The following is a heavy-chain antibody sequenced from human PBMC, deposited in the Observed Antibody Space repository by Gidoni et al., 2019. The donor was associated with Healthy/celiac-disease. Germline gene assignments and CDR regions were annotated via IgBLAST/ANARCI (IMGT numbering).Heavy chain of an antibody. J-gene: IGHJ4*02. D-gene: IGHD6-19*01. CDR1: GGSISSSSYY. Sequence: QLQLQESGPGLVKPSETLSLTCTVSGGSISSSSYYWGWIRQPPGKGLEWIGSIYYSGSTSYNPSLKSRVTISVDTSKNQFSLKLSSVTAADTAVYYCARHGANIAVAAADYWGQGTLVTVSS. V-gene: IGHV4-39*01. CDR3: ARHGANIAVAAADY. CDR2: IYYSGST.